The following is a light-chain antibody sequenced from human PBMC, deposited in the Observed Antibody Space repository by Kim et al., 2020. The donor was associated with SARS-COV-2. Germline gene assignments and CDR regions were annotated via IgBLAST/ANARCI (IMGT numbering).Light chain of an antibody. CDR2: YDD. CDR1: SSNIGNNA. Sequence: QRVTISSSGGSSNIGNNAVNWYQQLPGKAPKLLIYYDDLLPSGVSDRFSGSKSGTSASLAISGLQSEDEADYYCAAWDDSLNGWVFGGGTKLTVL. V-gene: IGLV1-36*01. CDR3: AAWDDSLNGWV. J-gene: IGLJ3*02.